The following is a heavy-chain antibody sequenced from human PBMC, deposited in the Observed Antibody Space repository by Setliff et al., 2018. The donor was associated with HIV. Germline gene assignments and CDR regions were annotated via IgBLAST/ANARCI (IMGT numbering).Heavy chain of an antibody. Sequence: SETLSLTCTVSGGPMSGYYWSWPRQSPVKELEWIGYIYSSGTTNYNPSFKSRVSISLDTSRSQFSLMLSSVTAADTAIYYCAKYWRASGTYVFDIWGLGTMVTVSS. J-gene: IGHJ3*02. CDR3: AKYWRASGTYVFDI. CDR2: IYSSGTT. V-gene: IGHV4-4*08. CDR1: GGPMSGYY. D-gene: IGHD2-15*01.